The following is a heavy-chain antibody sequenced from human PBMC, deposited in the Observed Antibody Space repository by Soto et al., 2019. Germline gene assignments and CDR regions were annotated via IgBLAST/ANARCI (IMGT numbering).Heavy chain of an antibody. CDR3: ARGSPDSYPGSRIFDF. J-gene: IGHJ4*02. Sequence: GSLRISGVASVITWGSRAMSWVRQAPGEGLEWVSTITDTGGDTKYADSVRGRFTMSRDNSKKTLYLQMNSLRVEDSALYYCARGSPDSYPGSRIFDFWGRGTLATLSS. CDR1: VITWGSRA. CDR2: ITDTGGDT. D-gene: IGHD3-10*01. V-gene: IGHV3-23*01.